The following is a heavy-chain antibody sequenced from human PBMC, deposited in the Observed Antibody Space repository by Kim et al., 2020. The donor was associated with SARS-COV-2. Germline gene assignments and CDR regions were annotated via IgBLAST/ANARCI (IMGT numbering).Heavy chain of an antibody. D-gene: IGHD2-2*01. J-gene: IGHJ4*02. CDR2: IKNDGSRN. V-gene: IGHV3-7*03. CDR3: ATYPAAIDY. CDR1: GFTFSSYW. Sequence: GGSLRLSCAASGFTFSSYWMSWVRQAPGKGLEWVANIKNDGSRNYSVDSVKGRFTISRDNAKNSLYLQMNSLRAEDTAVYYCATYPAAIDYWGQGTLVTVSS.